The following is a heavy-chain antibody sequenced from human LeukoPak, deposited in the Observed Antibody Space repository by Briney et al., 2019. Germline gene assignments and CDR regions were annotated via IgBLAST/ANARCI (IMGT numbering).Heavy chain of an antibody. CDR1: GFTFSTYA. J-gene: IGHJ6*04. D-gene: IGHD5-18*01. V-gene: IGHV3-23*01. CDR3: VRGYSFGSYGMDV. CDR2: IINTRANT. Sequence: RGSPRLSCAASGFTFSTYAMNWVRQAPGKGLEWVSTIINTRANTYYADSVQGRFTISRDNSKNTVWLQINGLRVEDTAVYFCVRGYSFGSYGMDVWGEGTRVPLSS.